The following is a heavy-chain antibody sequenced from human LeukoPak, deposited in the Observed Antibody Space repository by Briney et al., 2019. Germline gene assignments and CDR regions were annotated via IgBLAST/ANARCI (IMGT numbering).Heavy chain of an antibody. CDR1: GYAFNVYY. Sequence: ASVKVSCKASGYAFNVYYIHWVRQAPGQGLEWMGWIHPDSGATNYAQKFQGRVTLTRDRSITTLYMELSSLRSDDTAIYYCGRQNWHYDYWGQGTKATVSS. V-gene: IGHV1-2*02. D-gene: IGHD1-7*01. CDR2: IHPDSGAT. CDR3: GRQNWHYDY. J-gene: IGHJ4*02.